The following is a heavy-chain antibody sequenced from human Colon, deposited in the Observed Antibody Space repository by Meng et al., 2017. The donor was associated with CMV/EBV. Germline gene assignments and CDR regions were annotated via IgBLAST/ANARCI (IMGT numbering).Heavy chain of an antibody. CDR1: GDSITSYY. D-gene: IGHD3-10*01. CDR2: IYYSGGT. Sequence: GSLRLSCTVSGDSITSYYWSWIRQPPGKGLEWIGHIYYSGGTNYNPSLKSRVTISVDTSKSRFSLKLSPLTAADTAVYYCATAKQGTFDYWGQGTLVTVSS. CDR3: ATAKQGTFDY. J-gene: IGHJ4*02. V-gene: IGHV4-59*03.